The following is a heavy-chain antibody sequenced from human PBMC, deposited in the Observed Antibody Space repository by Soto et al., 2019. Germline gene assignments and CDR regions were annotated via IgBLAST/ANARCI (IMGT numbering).Heavy chain of an antibody. CDR3: ARAVAGTARGDYSYYGMDV. Sequence: SETLSLTCAVYGGSFSGYYWSWIRQPPGKWLEWIGEINHSGSTNYNPSLKSRVTISVDTSKNQFSLKLSSVTAADTAVYYCARAVAGTARGDYSYYGMDVWGQGXTVTVYS. D-gene: IGHD6-19*01. J-gene: IGHJ6*02. V-gene: IGHV4-34*01. CDR1: GGSFSGYY. CDR2: INHSGST.